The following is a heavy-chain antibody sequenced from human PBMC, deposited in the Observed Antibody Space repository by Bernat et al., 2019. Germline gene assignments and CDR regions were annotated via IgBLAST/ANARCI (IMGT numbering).Heavy chain of an antibody. V-gene: IGHV3-23*04. CDR3: ARPYYDFWSGYYMGAFDI. J-gene: IGHJ3*02. CDR2: ISGSGGST. Sequence: EVQLVESGGGLVQPGGSLRLSCAASGFTFSSYAMSWVRQAPGKGLEWVSAISGSGGSTYYAESVKGRFTISRDNSKNTLYLQMNSLRAEDTAVYYCARPYYDFWSGYYMGAFDIWGQGTMVTVSS. CDR1: GFTFSSYA. D-gene: IGHD3-3*01.